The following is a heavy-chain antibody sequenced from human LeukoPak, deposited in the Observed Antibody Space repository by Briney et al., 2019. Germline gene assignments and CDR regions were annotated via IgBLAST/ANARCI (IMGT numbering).Heavy chain of an antibody. J-gene: IGHJ4*02. CDR2: IYTSGSI. D-gene: IGHD6-6*01. CDR1: GGSISSYY. Sequence: SETLSLTCTVSGGSISSYYWSWIRQPAGKGLEWIGRIYTSGSINYNPSLKSRVTISVDTSKNQFSLKLSSVTAADTAVYYCARHKYSSSPFDYWGQGTLVTVSS. CDR3: ARHKYSSSPFDY. V-gene: IGHV4-4*07.